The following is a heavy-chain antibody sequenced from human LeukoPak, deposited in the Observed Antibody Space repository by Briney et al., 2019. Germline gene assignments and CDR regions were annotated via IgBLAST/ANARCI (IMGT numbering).Heavy chain of an antibody. CDR3: ARPRDYGDYDGFDI. J-gene: IGHJ3*02. D-gene: IGHD4-17*01. CDR1: GYTFTGYY. V-gene: IGHV1-2*02. Sequence: ASVRVSCKASGYTFTGYYIHWMRQAPGHGLEWMGWINPNSGDTKYVQKFQGRVTMTRVTSIRTAYLDLRRLRSDDTAVYYCARPRDYGDYDGFDIWGPGTMVRVSS. CDR2: INPNSGDT.